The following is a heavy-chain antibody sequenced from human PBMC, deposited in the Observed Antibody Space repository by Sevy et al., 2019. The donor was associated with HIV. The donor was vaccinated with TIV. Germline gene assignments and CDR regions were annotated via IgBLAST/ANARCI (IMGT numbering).Heavy chain of an antibody. D-gene: IGHD3-22*01. CDR1: GFDFSTYD. J-gene: IGHJ3*01. CDR3: AKRERSYYDSSGNYDAFDV. Sequence: GGSLRLSCAASGFDFSTYDMHWVRQAPGKGLEWVAFISFDGSDKWYVDSVKGRFTISRDNSKNTLYVQMNTLRDEDTAVYYCAKRERSYYDSSGNYDAFDVWGQGTSVTASS. CDR2: ISFDGSDK. V-gene: IGHV3-33*03.